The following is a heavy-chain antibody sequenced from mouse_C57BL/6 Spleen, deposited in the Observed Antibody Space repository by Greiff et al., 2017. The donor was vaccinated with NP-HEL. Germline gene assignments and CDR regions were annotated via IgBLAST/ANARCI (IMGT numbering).Heavy chain of an antibody. CDR1: GYTFTSYW. Sequence: LQQPGAELVKPGASVKLSCKASGYTFTSYWMHWVKQRPGRGLEWIGRIYPNSGGTKYNEKFKSKATLTVDKPSSTAYMQLSSLTSEDSAVYYCARYVVAPSYFDVWGTGTTVTVSS. J-gene: IGHJ1*03. V-gene: IGHV1-72*01. CDR2: IYPNSGGT. CDR3: ARYVVAPSYFDV. D-gene: IGHD1-1*01.